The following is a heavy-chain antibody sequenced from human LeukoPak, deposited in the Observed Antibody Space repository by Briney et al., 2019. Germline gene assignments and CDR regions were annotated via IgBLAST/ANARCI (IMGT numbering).Heavy chain of an antibody. J-gene: IGHJ6*03. CDR2: IIPIFGTA. CDR3: ARDSSPSGGYYYYMDD. V-gene: IGHV1-69*13. D-gene: IGHD6-6*01. Sequence: SVKVSCKASGGTFNSYAISWVRQAPGQGLEWMGGIIPIFGTANYAQKFQGRVTITADESTSTAYMELSSLRSEDTAVYYCARDSSPSGGYYYYMDDWGKGTTVTVSS. CDR1: GGTFNSYA.